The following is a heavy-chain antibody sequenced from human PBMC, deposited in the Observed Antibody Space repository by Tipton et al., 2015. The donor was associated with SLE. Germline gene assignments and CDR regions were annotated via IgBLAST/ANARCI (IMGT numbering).Heavy chain of an antibody. CDR1: GFSFDSYW. J-gene: IGHJ4*02. CDR2: IKQDGSEK. Sequence: SLRLSCIGAGFSFDSYWLSWVRQAPGKGLEWVANIKQDGSEKYYVDSVKGRFTISRDNAKNSLYLQMNDLRVEDTAVYCCARDAPRTPYCSAGTCYGGPADNWGQGTLVTASS. D-gene: IGHD2-15*01. CDR3: ARDAPRTPYCSAGTCYGGPADN. V-gene: IGHV3-7*01.